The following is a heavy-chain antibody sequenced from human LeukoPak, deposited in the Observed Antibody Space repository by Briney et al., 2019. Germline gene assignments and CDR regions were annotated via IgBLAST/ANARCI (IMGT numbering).Heavy chain of an antibody. Sequence: GASVKVSCKASGYTFTSYAMHWVRQAPGQRLEWMGWINAGNGNTKYSQKFQGRVTITRDTSASTAYMELSSLRSEDTAVYYCGRILGMVISIVYSNFYFDYWGKEPLATVS. CDR1: GYTFTSYA. CDR2: INAGNGNT. J-gene: IGHJ4*02. CDR3: GRILGMVISIVYSNFYFDY. D-gene: IGHD3-3*01. V-gene: IGHV1-3*01.